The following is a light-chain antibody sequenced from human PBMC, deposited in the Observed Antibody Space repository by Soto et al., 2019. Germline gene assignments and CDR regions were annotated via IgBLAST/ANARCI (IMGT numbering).Light chain of an antibody. CDR1: ITDIGAYNY. Sequence: QSALTQPASVSGSPGQSITISCTGTITDIGAYNYVSWYQQHPGKAPKLLIYGVSSRPSGVSNRFSGSKSGNAAYLTISGLQADDEAEYYCSSYTGSITPYVFGTGTKATVL. CDR2: GVS. V-gene: IGLV2-14*01. CDR3: SSYTGSITPYV. J-gene: IGLJ1*01.